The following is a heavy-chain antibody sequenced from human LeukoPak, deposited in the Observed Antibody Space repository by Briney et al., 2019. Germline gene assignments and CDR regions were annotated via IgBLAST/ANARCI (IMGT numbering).Heavy chain of an antibody. CDR2: SNSDGSST. J-gene: IGHJ4*02. CDR3: APSPYYYGSGSYYKGTDY. V-gene: IGHV3-74*01. D-gene: IGHD3-10*01. CDR1: GFTFSSYW. Sequence: GGSLRLSCAASGFTFSSYWMHWVRQAPGKGLVWVSRSNSDGSSTSYADSVKGRFTISRDNAKNTLYLQMNSLRAEDTAVYYCAPSPYYYGSGSYYKGTDYWGQGTLVTVSS.